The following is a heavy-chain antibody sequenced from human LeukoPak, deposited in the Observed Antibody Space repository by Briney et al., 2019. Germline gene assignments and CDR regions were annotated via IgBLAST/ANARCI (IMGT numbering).Heavy chain of an antibody. D-gene: IGHD3-9*01. CDR1: GFTVSSNY. Sequence: GGSLRLSCADSGFTVSSNYMSWVRQAPGKGLEWVSVIYSGGSTYYADSVKGRFTISRDNSKNTLYLQMNSLRAEDTAVYYCARGIRHYDSLTGYRDYWGQGTLVTVSS. CDR3: ARGIRHYDSLTGYRDY. J-gene: IGHJ4*02. CDR2: IYSGGST. V-gene: IGHV3-53*01.